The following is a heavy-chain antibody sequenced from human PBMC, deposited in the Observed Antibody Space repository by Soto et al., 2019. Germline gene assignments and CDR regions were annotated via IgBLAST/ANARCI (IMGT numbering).Heavy chain of an antibody. CDR2: ISAYNGNT. V-gene: IGHV1-18*01. CDR1: GYTFTSDG. J-gene: IGHJ6*03. Sequence: ASVKVSCKASGYTFTSDGIGWVRQAPGQGLEWMGWISAYNGNTNYAQKLQGRVTMTTDTSTSTAYMELRSLRSDDTAVYYCARDGSGITMVRGVINTYYYYYMDVWGKGTTVTVSS. CDR3: ARDGSGITMVRGVINTYYYYYMDV. D-gene: IGHD3-10*01.